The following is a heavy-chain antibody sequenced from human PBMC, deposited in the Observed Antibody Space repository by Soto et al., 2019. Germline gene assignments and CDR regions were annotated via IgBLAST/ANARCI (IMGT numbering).Heavy chain of an antibody. J-gene: IGHJ4*02. V-gene: IGHV1-69*01. CDR3: ARVGPAHYYDSSGYYSPLDY. CDR1: GDTFSSYA. CDR2: IIPMFGTA. Sequence: QVQLVQSGAEVKKPGSSVKVSCKASGDTFSSYAINWVRQAPGQGLEWMGGIIPMFGTANYAQKLKGRVTITAGDSTSTVYMELSSLRSEDTAVYYCARVGPAHYYDSSGYYSPLDYWGQGTLVTVSS. D-gene: IGHD3-22*01.